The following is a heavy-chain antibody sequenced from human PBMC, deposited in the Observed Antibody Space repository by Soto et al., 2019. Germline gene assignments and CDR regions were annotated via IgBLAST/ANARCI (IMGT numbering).Heavy chain of an antibody. CDR2: ISGSGSYT. V-gene: IGHV3-11*06. CDR3: ARDLGPNRNYYVDY. D-gene: IGHD1-7*01. CDR1: GFTFSDYY. Sequence: GGSLRLSCAASGFTFSDYYMTWIRQAPGKGLEWVSYISGSGSYTNYADSVRGRFTISRDNAKNSLFLLMNSLRAEDTALYYCARDLGPNRNYYVDYWGQGTLVTVSS. J-gene: IGHJ4*02.